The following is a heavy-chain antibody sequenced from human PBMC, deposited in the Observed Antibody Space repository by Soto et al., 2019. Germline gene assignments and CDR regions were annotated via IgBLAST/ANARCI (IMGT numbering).Heavy chain of an antibody. Sequence: QVQLVESGGGVVQPGRSLRLSCAASGFTFSSYGMHWVRQAPGKGLEWVAVIWYDGSNKYYADSVKGRFTISRDNSKNPVDLQNNRLRAEDTAGYYCARGVVWYWERNDGFDIWGQGTMVTVSS. J-gene: IGHJ3*02. CDR2: IWYDGSNK. V-gene: IGHV3-33*01. D-gene: IGHD2-15*01. CDR1: GFTFSSYG. CDR3: ARGVVWYWERNDGFDI.